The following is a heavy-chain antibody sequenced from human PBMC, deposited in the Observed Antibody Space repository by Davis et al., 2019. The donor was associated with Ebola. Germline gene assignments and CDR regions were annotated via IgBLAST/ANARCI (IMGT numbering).Heavy chain of an antibody. CDR3: ARAVTRGAVWYGVDV. V-gene: IGHV3-30*04. J-gene: IGHJ6*02. D-gene: IGHD4-11*01. Sequence: GESLKISCAASGFTFRRYAMHWVRQAPGKGLEWVAITTFDGTVKHYAESVKGRLTISRDNPKNTLYLQINSLRPDDTAVYYCARAVTRGAVWYGVDVWGQGTTVIVSS. CDR1: GFTFRRYA. CDR2: TTFDGTVK.